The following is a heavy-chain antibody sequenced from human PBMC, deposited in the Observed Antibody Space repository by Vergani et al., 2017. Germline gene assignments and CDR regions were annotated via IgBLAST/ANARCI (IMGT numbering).Heavy chain of an antibody. J-gene: IGHJ6*02. CDR2: IKQDGSEK. Sequence: EVQLLESGGGLVQPGGSLRLSCGASGFTFSSYAMTWVRQAPGKGLEWVANIKQDGSEKYYVDSVKGRFTISRDNAKNSLYLQMNSLRAEDTAVYYCARDSMAAAGRYYYYYYGMDVWGQGTTVTVSS. D-gene: IGHD6-13*01. CDR1: GFTFSSYA. CDR3: ARDSMAAAGRYYYYYYGMDV. V-gene: IGHV3-7*01.